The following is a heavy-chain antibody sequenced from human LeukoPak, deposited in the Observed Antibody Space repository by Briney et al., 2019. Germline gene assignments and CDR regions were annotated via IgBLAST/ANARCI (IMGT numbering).Heavy chain of an antibody. CDR3: ARSRIAARPGTFDY. J-gene: IGHJ4*02. D-gene: IGHD6-6*01. CDR2: IYSGGST. Sequence: GGSLRLSCAASGFTVSSNYMSWVRQAPGKGLEWVSVIYSGGSTYYADSVKGRFTISRDNSKNTLYLQMNSLRADDTAVYYCARSRIAARPGTFDYWGQGTLVTVSS. CDR1: GFTVSSNY. V-gene: IGHV3-66*01.